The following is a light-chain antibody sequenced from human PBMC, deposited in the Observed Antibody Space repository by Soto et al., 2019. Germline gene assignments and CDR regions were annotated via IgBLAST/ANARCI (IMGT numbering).Light chain of an antibody. J-gene: IGKJ2*01. CDR3: QQYDNWYT. CDR2: GAS. V-gene: IGKV3-15*01. Sequence: EIVMTQSPATLSVSPGERATLSCRASQSVSTNLAWYQQKPGQAPRLLIYGASIRATGIPGRCSGSGSGTEFTLTISSLQSEDLAVYYCQQYDNWYTFGQGTKLDSK. CDR1: QSVSTN.